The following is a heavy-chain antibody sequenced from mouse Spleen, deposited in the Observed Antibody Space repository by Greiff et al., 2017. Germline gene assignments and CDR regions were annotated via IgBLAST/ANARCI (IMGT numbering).Heavy chain of an antibody. V-gene: IGHV5-6*01. CDR1: GFTFSSYG. J-gene: IGHJ2*01. CDR3: ARLREPLFDY. CDR2: ISSGGSYT. Sequence: EVQRVESGGDLVKPGGSLKLSCAASGFTFSSYGMSWVRQTPDKRLEWVATISSGGSYTYYPDSVKGRFTISRDNAKNTLYLQMSSLKSEDTAMYYCARLREPLFDYWGQGTTLTVSS. D-gene: IGHD1-2*01.